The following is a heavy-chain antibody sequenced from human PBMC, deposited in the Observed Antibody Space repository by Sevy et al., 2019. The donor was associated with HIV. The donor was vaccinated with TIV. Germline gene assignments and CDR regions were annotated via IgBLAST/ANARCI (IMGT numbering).Heavy chain of an antibody. V-gene: IGHV3-23*01. J-gene: IGHJ3*02. CDR1: GFTFSSNA. Sequence: GGSLRLSCAAAGFTFSSNAIHWVRQAPGKGLEWVSAISGSDGATYYADSVKGRFSISRDNSKNTLYLQMDSLRAEDTAVYYCAKDIVAVVGDAFDIWGQGTMVTVSS. CDR2: ISGSDGAT. CDR3: AKDIVAVVGDAFDI. D-gene: IGHD2-15*01.